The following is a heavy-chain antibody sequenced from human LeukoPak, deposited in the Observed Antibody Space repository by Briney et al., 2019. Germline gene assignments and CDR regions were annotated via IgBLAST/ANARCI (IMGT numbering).Heavy chain of an antibody. Sequence: GGSLRLSCAASGFTFSSYGMHWVRQAPGEGLEWVAVISYDGSNKYYADSVKGRFTISRDNSKNTLYLQMNSLRAEDTAVYYCAKEYSGSYSVIDYWGQGTLVTVSS. CDR2: ISYDGSNK. D-gene: IGHD1-26*01. CDR3: AKEYSGSYSVIDY. CDR1: GFTFSSYG. V-gene: IGHV3-30*18. J-gene: IGHJ4*02.